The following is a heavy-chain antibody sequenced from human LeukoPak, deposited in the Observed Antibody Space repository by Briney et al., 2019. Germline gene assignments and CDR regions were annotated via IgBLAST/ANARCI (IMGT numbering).Heavy chain of an antibody. CDR2: ISAGGATT. D-gene: IGHD5-18*01. Sequence: GGSLRLSCAASGFTFSSYAMSWVLQAPGEGLEWVSSISAGGATTYYADSVKGRFTISRDSSKNTLYLQMNSLRAENTAVYYCAQNHTRAVGYSYGYYDYWGQGTLVAVSS. CDR1: GFTFSSYA. CDR3: AQNHTRAVGYSYGYYDY. J-gene: IGHJ4*02. V-gene: IGHV3-23*01.